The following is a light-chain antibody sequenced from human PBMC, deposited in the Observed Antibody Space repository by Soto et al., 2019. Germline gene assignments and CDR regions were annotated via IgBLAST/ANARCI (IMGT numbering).Light chain of an antibody. Sequence: QSVLTQPPAASTTPGQRVSIPCSRGNVNIGGKKVNRCRRPPGTPPMLRSVSSNQRPSGDPYRFSRSTSAASASLAICCPQSEDEANYYCATWDDSMNGYVFGSGTKVTVL. J-gene: IGLJ1*01. CDR3: ATWDDSMNGYV. CDR1: NVNIGGKK. CDR2: SSN. V-gene: IGLV1-44*01.